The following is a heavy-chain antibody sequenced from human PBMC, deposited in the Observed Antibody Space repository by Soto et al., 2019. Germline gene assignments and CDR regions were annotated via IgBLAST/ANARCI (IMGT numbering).Heavy chain of an antibody. CDR1: DFALNSLA. CDR3: SFGGCLLSSGWYKYYFDY. D-gene: IGHD6-19*01. CDR2: FPDGGSDP. V-gene: IGHV3-23*01. Sequence: QPGGSLRLSCEACDFALNSLAMTWVRQAPGKGLEWVSSFPDGGSDPSYADSVKGRCTISRDDFRKTLYLQMSSLRADDTAIYYCSFGGCLLSSGWYKYYFDYWGQGALVTVSS. J-gene: IGHJ4*02.